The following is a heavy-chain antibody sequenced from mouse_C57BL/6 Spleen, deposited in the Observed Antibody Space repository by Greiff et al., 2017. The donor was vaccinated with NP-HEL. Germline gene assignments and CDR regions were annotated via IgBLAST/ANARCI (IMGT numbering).Heavy chain of an antibody. J-gene: IGHJ4*01. V-gene: IGHV1-82*01. CDR2: IYPGDGDT. D-gene: IGHD1-1*01. CDR3: ASLHYYGSSFCAMDY. Sequence: VQLVESGPELVKPGASVKISCKASGYAFSSSWMNWVKQRPGKGLEWIGRIYPGDGDTNYNGKFKGKATLTADKSSSTAYMQLSSLTSEDSAVYFCASLHYYGSSFCAMDYWGQGTSVTVSS. CDR1: GYAFSSSW.